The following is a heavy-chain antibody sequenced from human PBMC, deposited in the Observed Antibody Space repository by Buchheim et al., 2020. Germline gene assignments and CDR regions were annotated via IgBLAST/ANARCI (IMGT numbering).Heavy chain of an antibody. CDR1: GGTFSSYA. J-gene: IGHJ5*02. V-gene: IGHV1-69*04. Sequence: QVQLVQSGAEVKKPGSSVKVSCKASGGTFSSYAISWVRQAPGQGLEWMGRIIPILGIANYAQKFQGRVTITADKSTSTAYMELSSLRSEDTAVYYCAREVVVVPAAGEAYNWFDPWGQGTL. CDR2: IIPILGIA. CDR3: AREVVVVPAAGEAYNWFDP. D-gene: IGHD2-2*01.